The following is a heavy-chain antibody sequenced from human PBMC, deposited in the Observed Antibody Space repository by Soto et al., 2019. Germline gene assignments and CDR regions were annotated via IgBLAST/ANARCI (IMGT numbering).Heavy chain of an antibody. D-gene: IGHD2-8*01. CDR1: GYSFTDYH. Sequence: QVQLVQSGAEVKKPGASVRVSCKASGYSFTDYHIHWVRQAPGQGLEWLGRINPKSGGTSTAQKFQGWVTMTRDRSISTVSMELTRRRSDDTAVYFCARGHSTDCSNGVCSFFYNHEMDVWGQGTTVTVSS. V-gene: IGHV1-2*04. CDR2: INPKSGGT. J-gene: IGHJ6*02. CDR3: ARGHSTDCSNGVCSFFYNHEMDV.